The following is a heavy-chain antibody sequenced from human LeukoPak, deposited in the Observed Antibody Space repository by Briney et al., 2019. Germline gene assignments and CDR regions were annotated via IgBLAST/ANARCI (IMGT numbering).Heavy chain of an antibody. CDR3: ARGDNWNSFDY. V-gene: IGHV4-30-4*08. Sequence: SETLSLTCTVSGGSISSGDYYWSWIRQPPGKGLEWIGYIYYSGSTYYNPSLKSRVTMSVDTSKNQFSLKLSSVTAADTAVYYCARGDNWNSFDYWGQGTLVTVSS. J-gene: IGHJ4*02. CDR2: IYYSGST. CDR1: GGSISSGDYY. D-gene: IGHD1-20*01.